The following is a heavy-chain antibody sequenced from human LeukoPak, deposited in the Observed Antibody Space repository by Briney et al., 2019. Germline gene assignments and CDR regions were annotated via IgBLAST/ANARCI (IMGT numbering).Heavy chain of an antibody. J-gene: IGHJ3*02. CDR2: VYHSGST. Sequence: SETLSLTCTVSGGSISSGGYYWSWIRQPPGKGLEWIGYVYHSGSTYYNPSLKSRVTISVDRSKNQFSLKLSSVTAADTAVYYCARDKAAAAGRNDAFDIWGQGTMVTVSS. CDR3: ARDKAAAAGRNDAFDI. V-gene: IGHV4-30-2*01. CDR1: GGSISSGGYY. D-gene: IGHD6-13*01.